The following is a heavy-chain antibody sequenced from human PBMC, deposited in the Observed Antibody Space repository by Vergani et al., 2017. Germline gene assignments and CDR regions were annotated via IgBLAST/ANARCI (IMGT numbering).Heavy chain of an antibody. CDR1: GFTFSSYG. CDR2: IWYDGSNK. D-gene: IGHD3-10*01. Sequence: QVHLVESGGGVVQPGRSLTLSCSASGFTFSSYGMHWVRQAPGKGLEWVACIWYDGSNKRYVESVKGRFTISRDNSKNTVYLQMNSLRADETAVYYCARDFRVGATILDSWGQGSLVTVTS. J-gene: IGHJ4*02. CDR3: ARDFRVGATILDS. V-gene: IGHV3-33*01.